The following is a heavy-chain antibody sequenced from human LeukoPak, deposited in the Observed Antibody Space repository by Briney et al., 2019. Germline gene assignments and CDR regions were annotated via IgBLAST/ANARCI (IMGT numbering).Heavy chain of an antibody. J-gene: IGHJ5*02. CDR1: GGSISSDY. CDR2: IYTKEST. V-gene: IGHV4-4*07. Sequence: PSETLSLTCTVSGGSISSDYWSWIRQPAGKGLEWIGRIYTKESTNYNPSLKSRVTMSVDTSKNQLSLKMISVTDADTAVYYCARGVRRGITLFGVVGGWFDPWGQGTLVTVSS. D-gene: IGHD3-3*01. CDR3: ARGVRRGITLFGVVGGWFDP.